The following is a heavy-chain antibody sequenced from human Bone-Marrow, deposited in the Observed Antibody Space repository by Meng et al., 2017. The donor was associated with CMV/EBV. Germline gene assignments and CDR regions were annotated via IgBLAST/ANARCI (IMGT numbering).Heavy chain of an antibody. CDR1: GFTFSNAW. CDR2: IKSKKDGGTT. CDR3: TKANVVVPAAIESYYYGMDV. D-gene: IGHD2-2*02. Sequence: GESLKISCAASGFTFSNAWMSWVRQAPGKGLEWVGRIKSKKDGGTTDYAAPVKGRFTISRDDSKNTLYLQMNSLKTEDTAVYYCTKANVVVPAAIESYYYGMDVWGQGTTVTVSS. J-gene: IGHJ6*02. V-gene: IGHV3-15*01.